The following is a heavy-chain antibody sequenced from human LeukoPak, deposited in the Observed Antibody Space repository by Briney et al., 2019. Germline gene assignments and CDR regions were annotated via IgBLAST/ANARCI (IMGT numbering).Heavy chain of an antibody. V-gene: IGHV4-4*07. CDR2: IHPSGST. Sequence: SETLSLTCTVSGDSISSYYWSWIRQPAGKGLEWIGRIHPSGSTNYNPSLKSRVTISVDTSKNQFSLKLSSVTAADTAVYYCARGTLVVVPAALDYYFDYWGQGTLVTVSS. D-gene: IGHD2-2*01. CDR1: GDSISSYY. J-gene: IGHJ4*02. CDR3: ARGTLVVVPAALDYYFDY.